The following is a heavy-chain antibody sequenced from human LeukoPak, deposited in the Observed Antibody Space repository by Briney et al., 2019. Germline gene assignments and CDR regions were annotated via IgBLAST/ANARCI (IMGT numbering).Heavy chain of an antibody. CDR1: GFAVSSNY. D-gene: IGHD2-8*01. V-gene: IGHV3-66*01. J-gene: IGHJ4*02. CDR3: AKDGLMRFLDY. CDR2: IFSGGPT. Sequence: GGSLRLSCAVSGFAVSSNYMTWVRQAPGKGLEWVSVIFSGGPTYYADSVKGRFTISRDNSKNTLYLQMNSLRADDTAVYHCAKDGLMRFLDYWGQGTLVTVSS.